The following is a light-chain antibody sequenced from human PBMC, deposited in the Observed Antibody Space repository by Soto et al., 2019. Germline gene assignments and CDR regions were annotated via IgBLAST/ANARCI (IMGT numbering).Light chain of an antibody. V-gene: IGKV1-33*01. CDR1: QDISNY. J-gene: IGKJ3*01. CDR2: DAS. CDR3: QQYDNLLFT. Sequence: DIQMTQSPSSLSASVGDRVTITCQASQDISNYLNWYQQKPGKAPKLLIYDASNLETGVPSRFSGSGSGTDFTFTISSLQPEDIATYYCQQYDNLLFTFGPGTKVYSK.